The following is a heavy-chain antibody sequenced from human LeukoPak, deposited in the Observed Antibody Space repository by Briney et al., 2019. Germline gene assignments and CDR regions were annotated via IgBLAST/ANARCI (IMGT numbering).Heavy chain of an antibody. CDR2: IYSGGST. D-gene: IGHD5-18*01. Sequence: GGSLRLSCAASGFTVSSNYMSWVRQAPGKGLEWVSVIYSGGSTYYADSVKGRFTISRDNSKNTLYLQMNSLRAEDTAVYYCARYYTANGYSYGYVDYWGQGTLVTVSS. V-gene: IGHV3-66*01. CDR3: ARYYTANGYSYGYVDY. J-gene: IGHJ4*02. CDR1: GFTVSSNY.